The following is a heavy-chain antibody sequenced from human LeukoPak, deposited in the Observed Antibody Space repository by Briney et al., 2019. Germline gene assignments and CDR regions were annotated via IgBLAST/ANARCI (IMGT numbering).Heavy chain of an antibody. CDR2: ISSSSSYI. V-gene: IGHV3-21*01. J-gene: IGHJ6*02. CDR1: GFTFSSYS. Sequence: GGSLRLSCAASGFTFSSYSMNWVRQAPGKGLEWVSSISSSSSYIYYADSVKGRFTISRDNAKNSLYLQMNSLRAEDTAVYYCARAQIVYCSGGSCYSPYYYYYGMDVWGQGTLVTVSS. D-gene: IGHD2-15*01. CDR3: ARAQIVYCSGGSCYSPYYYYYGMDV.